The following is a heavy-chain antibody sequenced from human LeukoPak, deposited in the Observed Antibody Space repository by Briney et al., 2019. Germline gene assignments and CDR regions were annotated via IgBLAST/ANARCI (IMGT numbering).Heavy chain of an antibody. V-gene: IGHV3-30*18. CDR1: AFNFSDYG. D-gene: IGHD6-13*01. J-gene: IGHJ4*02. CDR2: IIDDGSDK. CDR3: AKVGGRSWFYFDN. Sequence: GGSLRLSCAGSAFNFSDYGMDWVRQAPGKGLEWVAVIIDDGSDKYYTDSVKGRFSISRDNSKNTLYLQMNSLRPEDTAIYFCAKVGGRSWFYFDNWGQGALVTVSS.